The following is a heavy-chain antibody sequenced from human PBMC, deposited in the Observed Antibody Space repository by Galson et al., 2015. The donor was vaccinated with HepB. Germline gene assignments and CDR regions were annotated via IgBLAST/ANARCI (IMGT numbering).Heavy chain of an antibody. D-gene: IGHD2-21*01. CDR3: AHRPMSDRDWYYFDS. CDR1: GFSLTTSGVG. J-gene: IGHJ4*02. Sequence: PALVKPTQTLTLTCTFSGFSLTTSGVGVGWIRQPPGKALEWLAIIYWNDDKYYSPALKTRLTITKDISKNQVILTMANMDPVDAATYYCAHRPMSDRDWYYFDSWDQGTPVTVSS. CDR2: IYWNDDK. V-gene: IGHV2-5*01.